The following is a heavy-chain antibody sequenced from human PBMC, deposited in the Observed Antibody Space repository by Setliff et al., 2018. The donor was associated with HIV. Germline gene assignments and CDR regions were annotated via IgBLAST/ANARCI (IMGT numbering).Heavy chain of an antibody. V-gene: IGHV4-34*01. J-gene: IGHJ6*03. D-gene: IGHD3-10*01. CDR2: INDEGIT. CDR3: ARGVPPPLSMFRGVLRFGYMDV. CDR1: GGPLSGYQ. Sequence: NPSETLSLTCAVYGGPLSGYQWTWIRQSPGKGLEWIGEINDEGITNYNSSLKSRVTMSVDTSKNQFSLKLGSVTAADTAVYYCARGVPPPLSMFRGVLRFGYMDVWGKGTTVTSP.